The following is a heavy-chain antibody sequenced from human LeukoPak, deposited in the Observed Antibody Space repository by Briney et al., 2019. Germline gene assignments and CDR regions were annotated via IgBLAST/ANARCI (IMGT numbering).Heavy chain of an antibody. J-gene: IGHJ4*02. CDR1: GGSFSGYY. CDR2: IYYSGST. D-gene: IGHD1-1*01. CDR3: ARPKSVGTIDY. V-gene: IGHV4-34*01. Sequence: PSETLSLTCAVYGGSFSGYYWSWIRQPPGKGLEWIGSIYYSGSTYYNPSLKSRVTISVDTSKNQFSLKLSSVTAADTAVYYCARPKSVGTIDYWGQGTLVTVSS.